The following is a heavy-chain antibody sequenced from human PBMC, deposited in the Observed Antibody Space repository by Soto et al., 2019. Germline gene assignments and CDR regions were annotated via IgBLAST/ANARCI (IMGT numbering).Heavy chain of an antibody. Sequence: EVQLLESGGGLVQRGGSLRLSCAASGFPFSSYVMSWVRQAPGKGLEWVSGISGGGSNTFYADYVKGRFTISRDNSKNTLLLQMNSLGAEDTAVYYCAKDSNKYSSSLRGRDFDYWGQAIGVTVSS. CDR1: GFPFSSYV. J-gene: IGHJ4*02. D-gene: IGHD4-4*01. CDR2: ISGGGSNT. V-gene: IGHV3-23*01. CDR3: AKDSNKYSSSLRGRDFDY.